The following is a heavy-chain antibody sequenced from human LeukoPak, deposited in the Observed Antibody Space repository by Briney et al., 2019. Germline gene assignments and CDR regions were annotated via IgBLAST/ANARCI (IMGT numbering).Heavy chain of an antibody. CDR1: GYSFTSYW. D-gene: IGHD3-10*01. J-gene: IGHJ3*02. CDR2: IYPGDSDT. Sequence: GESLKISCKGSGYSFTSYWIGWVRQMPGKGLEWMGIIYPGDSDTRYSPSFQGQVTISADKSISTAYLQWSSLKASDTAMYYCARRITMVRGVIIPDAFDIWGQGTMVTVSS. CDR3: ARRITMVRGVIIPDAFDI. V-gene: IGHV5-51*01.